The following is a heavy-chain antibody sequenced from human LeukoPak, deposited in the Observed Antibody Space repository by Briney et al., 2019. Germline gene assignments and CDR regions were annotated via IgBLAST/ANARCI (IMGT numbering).Heavy chain of an antibody. V-gene: IGHV4-59*01. CDR1: GGSISSYY. CDR2: IHYSGST. J-gene: IGHJ6*03. CDR3: ARDQNYMDV. Sequence: SETLSLTCTVSGGSISSYYWSWIRQPPGKGPEWIGYIHYSGSTNYNPSLKSRVTISVDTSKDQFSLKLSSVTAADTAVYYCARDQNYMDVWGKGTTVTVSS.